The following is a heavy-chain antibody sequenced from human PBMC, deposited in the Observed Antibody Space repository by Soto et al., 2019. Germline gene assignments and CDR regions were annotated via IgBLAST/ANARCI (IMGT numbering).Heavy chain of an antibody. Sequence: PSETLSLTCTVSGGSISSSSYYWGWIRQPPGKGLEWIGTIYYSGSTYYNPSLKSRVTISVDTSKNQFSLKLSSVTAADTAVYYCARRKSYNGYPYYFDYWGQGTLVTVSS. CDR3: ARRKSYNGYPYYFDY. V-gene: IGHV4-39*01. D-gene: IGHD5-12*01. J-gene: IGHJ4*02. CDR2: IYYSGST. CDR1: GGSISSSSYY.